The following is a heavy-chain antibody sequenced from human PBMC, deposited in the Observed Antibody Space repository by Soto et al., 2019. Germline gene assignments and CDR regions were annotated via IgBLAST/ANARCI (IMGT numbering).Heavy chain of an antibody. D-gene: IGHD6-13*01. J-gene: IGHJ3*02. V-gene: IGHV3-53*01. CDR3: ARDSSSWYAAGAFDI. Sequence: GGSLRLSCAASGFTVSSNYMSWVRQAPGKGLEWVSVIYSGGSTYYADSVKGRFTISRDNSKNTLYLQMNSLRAEDTAVYYCARDSSSWYAAGAFDIWGQGTMVTVS. CDR1: GFTVSSNY. CDR2: IYSGGST.